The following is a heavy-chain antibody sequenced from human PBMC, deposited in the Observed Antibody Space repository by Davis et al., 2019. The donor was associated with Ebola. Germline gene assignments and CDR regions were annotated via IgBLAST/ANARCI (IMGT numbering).Heavy chain of an antibody. J-gene: IGHJ6*03. V-gene: IGHV4-59*01. CDR1: GGSISNYY. Sequence: PSETLSLTCTVAGGSISNYYWSWIRQPPGKGLEWIGYIYSSGSTYYNPSLKSRVTISIDTSKNQFSLKLNFVTAADSAVYYCARGHYYYYMDVWGKGTTVTVSS. CDR2: IYSSGST. CDR3: ARGHYYYYMDV.